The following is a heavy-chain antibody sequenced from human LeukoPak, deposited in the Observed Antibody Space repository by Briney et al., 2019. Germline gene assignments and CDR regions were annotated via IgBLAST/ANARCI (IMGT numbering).Heavy chain of an antibody. V-gene: IGHV1-2*02. D-gene: IGHD2-2*01. CDR3: ARSYCSSTSCYPTLPDY. J-gene: IGHJ4*02. CDR2: INPNSGGT. CDR1: GYTFTGYY. Sequence: ASVKVSCKASGYTFTGYYMHWVRQAPGQGLEWMGWINPNSGGTNYAQKFQGRVTMTRGTSISTAYMELSRLRSDDTAVYYCARSYCSSTSCYPTLPDYWGQGTLVTVSS.